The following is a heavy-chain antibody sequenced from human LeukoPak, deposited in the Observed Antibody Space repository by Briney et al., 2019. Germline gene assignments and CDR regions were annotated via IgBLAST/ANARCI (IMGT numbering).Heavy chain of an antibody. Sequence: SVKVSCKASGGTFSSYAISWVRQAPGQGLEWMGGIIPIFGTANYARKFRGRVTITADKSTSTAYMELSSLRSEDTAVYYCAREPGFTVVTSWQVGDGDAFDIWGQGTMVTVSS. J-gene: IGHJ3*02. D-gene: IGHD2-21*02. V-gene: IGHV1-69*06. CDR1: GGTFSSYA. CDR3: AREPGFTVVTSWQVGDGDAFDI. CDR2: IIPIFGTA.